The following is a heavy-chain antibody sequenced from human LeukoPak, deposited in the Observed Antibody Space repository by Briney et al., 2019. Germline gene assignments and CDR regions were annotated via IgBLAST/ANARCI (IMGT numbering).Heavy chain of an antibody. CDR1: GGSISSYY. CDR3: AMTYYYDTSDSYYFDY. J-gene: IGHJ4*02. D-gene: IGHD3-22*01. Sequence: SETLSLTCAVSGGSISSYYWSWIRQPPGKGLEWIGYIYYSGSTNYNPSLKSRVTISVDTSKNQFSLKLSSVTAADAAVYYCAMTYYYDTSDSYYFDYWGQGTLVTVSS. CDR2: IYYSGST. V-gene: IGHV4-59*08.